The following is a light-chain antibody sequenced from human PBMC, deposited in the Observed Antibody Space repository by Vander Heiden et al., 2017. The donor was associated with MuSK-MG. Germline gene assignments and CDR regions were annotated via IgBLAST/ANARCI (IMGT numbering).Light chain of an antibody. V-gene: IGLV1-47*02. J-gene: IGLJ2*01. CDR3: AAWDDSLDGLI. Sequence: QSVLTQPPSASGTPGQRITISCSGGSSNIGSNFVFWYQQLPGTAPKLLIHSTTQRPSGVPDRFFGSRSGTSASLTISGLQAEEEGDYYCAAWDDSLDGLIFGGGTKLTVL. CDR1: SSNIGSNF. CDR2: STT.